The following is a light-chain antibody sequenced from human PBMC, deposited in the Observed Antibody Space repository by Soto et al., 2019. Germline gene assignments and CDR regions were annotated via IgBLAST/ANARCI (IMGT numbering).Light chain of an antibody. V-gene: IGKV1-39*01. CDR2: AAS. CDR3: QQTYSSPRT. CDR1: QSIYNY. Sequence: DIQMTQSPSSLSASVGARVTITCRASQSIYNYLNWYQQKPGKAPELLVYAASSLQSGVPSRFSGSGSGTDFTLTISSLQPEDFATYYCQQTYSSPRTFGHGTKVEIK. J-gene: IGKJ1*01.